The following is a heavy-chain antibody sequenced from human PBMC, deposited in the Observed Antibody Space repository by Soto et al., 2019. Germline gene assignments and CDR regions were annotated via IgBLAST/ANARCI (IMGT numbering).Heavy chain of an antibody. CDR3: ARDKGRYDSGMDV. CDR2: SFYSGST. CDR1: GGSISSYY. Sequence: PSDTLSLTCTVSGGSISSYYWSWIRQPPGKGLEWIGYSFYSGSTKYNPSLKSRATISVDTSKTHFSLNLTSVTAADTAVYYCARDKGRYDSGMDVWGQGTTVTVSS. V-gene: IGHV4-59*01. J-gene: IGHJ6*02. D-gene: IGHD3-9*01.